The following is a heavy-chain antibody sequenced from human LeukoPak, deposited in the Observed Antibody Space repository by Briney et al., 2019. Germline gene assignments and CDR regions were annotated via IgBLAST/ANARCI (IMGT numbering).Heavy chain of an antibody. CDR2: ISSSSTTI. D-gene: IGHD3-9*01. Sequence: GGSLRLSCVVSGFTFSSYSINWVRQAPGKGLEWVSYISSSSTTIYYADSVKGRFTITRDNAKNSLYLQMNSLRAEDTAVYYCARSFYYDTLTGYYFFDYWGQGTLVTVSS. CDR1: GFTFSSYS. J-gene: IGHJ4*02. CDR3: ARSFYYDTLTGYYFFDY. V-gene: IGHV3-48*04.